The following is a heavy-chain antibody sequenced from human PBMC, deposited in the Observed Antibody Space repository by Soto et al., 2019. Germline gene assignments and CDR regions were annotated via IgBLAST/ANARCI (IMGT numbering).Heavy chain of an antibody. CDR1: GFTFSNAW. Sequence: EVQLVESGGDLVKPGGSLRLSCAASGFTFSNAWMTWVRQGPGKGLEWVGRIKSNTAGGTPEYAAPVKGRFTISRDDAKNTLYLQMNSLMTEDTAVYYCTSGGGTFGGSHRDYWGQGTLVTVSS. CDR2: IKSNTAGGTP. J-gene: IGHJ4*02. D-gene: IGHD3-16*01. CDR3: TSGGGTFGGSHRDY. V-gene: IGHV3-15*01.